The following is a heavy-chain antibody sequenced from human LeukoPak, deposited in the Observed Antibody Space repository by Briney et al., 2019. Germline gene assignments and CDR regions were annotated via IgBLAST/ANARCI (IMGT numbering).Heavy chain of an antibody. V-gene: IGHV6-1*01. CDR3: ARALLFGTYYYDSSGYSGYFDY. J-gene: IGHJ4*02. CDR2: TYYRSKWYN. CDR1: GESVSSNSAA. Sequence: SQTLSLTCAISGESVSSNSAAWNWIRQSPSRGLEWLGRTYYRSKWYNDYAVSVKSRITINPDTSKNQFSLQLNSVTPEDTAVYYCARALLFGTYYYDSSGYSGYFDYWGQGTLVTVSS. D-gene: IGHD3-22*01.